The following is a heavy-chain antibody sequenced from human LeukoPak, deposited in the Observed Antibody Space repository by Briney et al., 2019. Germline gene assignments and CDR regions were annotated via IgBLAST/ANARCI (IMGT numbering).Heavy chain of an antibody. V-gene: IGHV4-38-2*02. CDR2: IYHSGST. CDR1: GYSISSGYY. J-gene: IGHJ5*02. CDR3: ASTPSSWYHWFDP. Sequence: PSETLSLTCTVSGYSISSGYYWGWIRQPPGKGLEWIGSIYHSGSTYYNPSLKSRVTISVDTSKNQFSLKLSSVTAADTAVYYCASTPSSWYHWFDPWGQGTLVTVSS. D-gene: IGHD6-13*01.